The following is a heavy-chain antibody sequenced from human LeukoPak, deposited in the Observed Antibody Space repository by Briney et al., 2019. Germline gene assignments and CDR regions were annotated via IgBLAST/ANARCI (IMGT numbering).Heavy chain of an antibody. J-gene: IGHJ4*02. CDR1: GFTFSSYG. V-gene: IGHV3-30*02. CDR3: AKDGPLRFLEWFPLDY. CDR2: IRYDGSNK. D-gene: IGHD3-3*01. Sequence: GGALRLSCAASGFTFSSYGMHWVRQAPGKGLEGVAFIRYDGSNKYYADSVKGRFTIFRDNSKNTLYLQMNSLRAEDTAVYYCAKDGPLRFLEWFPLDYWGQGTLVTVSS.